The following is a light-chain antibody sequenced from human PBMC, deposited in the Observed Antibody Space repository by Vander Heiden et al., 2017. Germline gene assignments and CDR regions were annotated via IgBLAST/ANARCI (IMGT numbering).Light chain of an antibody. CDR1: SSDVGSYNL. V-gene: IGLV2-23*02. CDR3: CSYASSSTFVA. Sequence: QSALTQPASVSGSPGQSLTIPCTGTSSDVGSYNLVSWYQQHPGKAPKLMIYEVSKRPSRVSNRFSGSKSGNTASLTISGLQAEDEADYYCCSYASSSTFVAFGGGTKLTVL. CDR2: EVS. J-gene: IGLJ2*01.